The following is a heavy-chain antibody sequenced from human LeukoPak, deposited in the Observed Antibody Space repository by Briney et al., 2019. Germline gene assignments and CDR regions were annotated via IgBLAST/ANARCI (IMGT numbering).Heavy chain of an antibody. J-gene: IGHJ3*01. CDR1: GYRFNNYW. Sequence: GESLKISCKNSGYRFNNYWIGWVRQMPGKGLEWMGIIYPDDSDTRYSPSFQGQVTISADKSISTAYLQWSSLKASDTAMYYCARHKAERGSSGYDWGAFDVWGQGTMVTASS. D-gene: IGHD5-12*01. CDR2: IYPDDSDT. CDR3: ARHKAERGSSGYDWGAFDV. V-gene: IGHV5-51*01.